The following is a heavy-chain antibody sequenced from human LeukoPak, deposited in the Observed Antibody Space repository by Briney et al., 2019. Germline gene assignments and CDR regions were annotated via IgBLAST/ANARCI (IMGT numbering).Heavy chain of an antibody. Sequence: GSSVKVSCKASGGTFSSYAISWVRQAPGQGLEWMGRIIPILGIANYAQKFQGRVTITADKSTSTAYMELSSLRSEDTAVYYCAIGRNRGHCSSTSCYWNYYYYGMDVWGQGTTVTVSS. CDR3: AIGRNRGHCSSTSCYWNYYYYGMDV. J-gene: IGHJ6*02. CDR1: GGTFSSYA. D-gene: IGHD2-2*01. V-gene: IGHV1-69*04. CDR2: IIPILGIA.